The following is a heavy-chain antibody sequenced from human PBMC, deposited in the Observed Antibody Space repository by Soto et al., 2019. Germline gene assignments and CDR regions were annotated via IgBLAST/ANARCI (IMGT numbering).Heavy chain of an antibody. Sequence: ASVKVACKASGYTFTSYDINWVRQATGKGLEWRGWMNPNSGNTGYAQKFQGRVTMTRKTXXRTAYMELRSLRSEDTALYYGAGLKQYYDFWSGYDTPNLDYYSGMDVWGQGTTVTVSS. V-gene: IGHV1-8*01. CDR3: AGLKQYYDFWSGYDTPNLDYYSGMDV. J-gene: IGHJ6*02. D-gene: IGHD3-3*01. CDR1: GYTFTSYD. CDR2: MNPNSGNT.